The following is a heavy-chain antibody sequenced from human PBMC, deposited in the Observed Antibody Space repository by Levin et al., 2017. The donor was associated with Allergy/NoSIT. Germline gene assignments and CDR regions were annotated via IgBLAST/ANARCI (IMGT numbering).Heavy chain of an antibody. CDR1: GFTFDDYA. CDR3: AKDISHWSGWKGGFDY. D-gene: IGHD3-3*01. Sequence: GGSLRLSCAASGFTFDDYAMHWVRQAPGKGLEWVSGISWNSGSIGYADSVKGRFTISRDNAKNSLYLQMNSLRAEDTALYYCAKDISHWSGWKGGFDYWGQGTLVTVSS. V-gene: IGHV3-9*01. CDR2: ISWNSGSI. J-gene: IGHJ4*02.